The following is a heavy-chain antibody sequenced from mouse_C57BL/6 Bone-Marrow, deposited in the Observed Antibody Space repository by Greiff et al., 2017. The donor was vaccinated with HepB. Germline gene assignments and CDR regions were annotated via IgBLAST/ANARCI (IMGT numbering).Heavy chain of an antibody. V-gene: IGHV14-1*01. Sequence: EVQLQQSGAELVRPGASVKLSCTASGFNIKDYYMHWVKQRPEQGLEWIGRIDPEDGDTEYAPKFQGKATMTADTSSNTAYLQLSSLTSEDTAVYYCTTNFVTTVTPYYAMDYWGQGTLVTVSS. D-gene: IGHD1-1*01. CDR3: TTNFVTTVTPYYAMDY. CDR2: IDPEDGDT. CDR1: GFNIKDYY. J-gene: IGHJ4*01.